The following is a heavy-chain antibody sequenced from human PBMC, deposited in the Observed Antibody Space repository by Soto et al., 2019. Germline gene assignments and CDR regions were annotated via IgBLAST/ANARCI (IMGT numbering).Heavy chain of an antibody. D-gene: IGHD4-17*01. V-gene: IGHV6-1*01. CDR3: ARGHDYGNYRPLDYYGMDV. J-gene: IGHJ6*02. CDR2: TYYRSKWYN. Sequence: QVQLQQSGPGLVKPSQTLSLTCAISGDSVSSNSAAWNWIRQSPSRGLEWLGRTYYRSKWYNDYAVSVKSRITINPDTSKNQFSLQLNSVTPEDTAVYYCARGHDYGNYRPLDYYGMDVWGQGTTVTVSS. CDR1: GDSVSSNSAA.